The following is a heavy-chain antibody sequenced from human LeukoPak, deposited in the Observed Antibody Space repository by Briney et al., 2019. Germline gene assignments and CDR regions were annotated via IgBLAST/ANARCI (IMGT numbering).Heavy chain of an antibody. D-gene: IGHD1-26*01. V-gene: IGHV4-39*07. CDR3: ARDRIRGTIEEWEPDPFDI. J-gene: IGHJ3*02. Sequence: SETLSLTCTVSGGSISSSSYYWGWIRQPPGKGLEWIGSIYYNGSTYYNPSLKSRVTISVDTSKNQFSLKLSSVTAADTAVYYCARDRIRGTIEEWEPDPFDIWGQGTMVTVSS. CDR2: IYYNGST. CDR1: GGSISSSSYY.